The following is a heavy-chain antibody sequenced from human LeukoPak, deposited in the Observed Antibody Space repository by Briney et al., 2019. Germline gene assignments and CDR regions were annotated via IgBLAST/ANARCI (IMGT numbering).Heavy chain of an antibody. V-gene: IGHV1-2*02. Sequence: ASVKVSCKASGFSITNYGFSWVRQAPGQGLEWMGWISPDSGGTDYAQKFQGRVTMTRDTSISTAYMELSRLRSDDTAMYYCARTFYYGSGRARYMDVWGKGTTVTVSS. J-gene: IGHJ6*03. CDR1: GFSITNYG. CDR2: ISPDSGGT. CDR3: ARTFYYGSGRARYMDV. D-gene: IGHD3-10*01.